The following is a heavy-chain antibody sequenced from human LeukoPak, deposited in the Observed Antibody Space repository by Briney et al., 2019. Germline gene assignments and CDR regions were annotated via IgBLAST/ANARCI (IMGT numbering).Heavy chain of an antibody. J-gene: IGHJ4*02. CDR2: ISYDGSQK. Sequence: GGSLRLSCAASGFTFSGYAMHWVRQAPGKGLEWVAVISYDGSQKYYADSVTGRFTISRDNSKNTLFRQMTSLRPEDTAVYYCASLLIPDIDYWGQGTLVTVSS. CDR3: ASLLIPDIDY. CDR1: GFTFSGYA. V-gene: IGHV3-30-3*01. D-gene: IGHD2-21*01.